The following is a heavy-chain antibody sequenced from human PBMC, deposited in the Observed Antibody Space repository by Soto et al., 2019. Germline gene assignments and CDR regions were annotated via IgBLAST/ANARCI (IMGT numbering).Heavy chain of an antibody. CDR3: AGGDTYYAMGV. D-gene: IGHD3-10*01. V-gene: IGHV3-30-3*01. CDR2: ISYDASNK. Sequence: QLQLVESGGGVVQPGRSLRLSCAASGFTCSNYIMHWVRQAPGKGLEWVAFISYDASNKDYADSVKGRFTISRDNSKNTLYLQLSSLRPEDTAVYYCAGGDTYYAMGVWGQGPTVTVSS. J-gene: IGHJ6*02. CDR1: GFTCSNYI.